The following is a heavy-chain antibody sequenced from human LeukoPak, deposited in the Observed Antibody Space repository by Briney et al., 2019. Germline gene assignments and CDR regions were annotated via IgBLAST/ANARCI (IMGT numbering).Heavy chain of an antibody. CDR2: IDPNSGDT. J-gene: IGHJ5*02. V-gene: IGHV1-2*06. CDR3: GRGIQSFDP. Sequence: ASVKVSCKTSEYTLTGYYIHWVRQAPGQGLEWMGRIDPNSGDTKYAQKFQDRVTMTRDTSMNTAYMEISSLRYDDTAVYYCGRGIQSFDPWGQGTLVTVSS. CDR1: EYTLTGYY.